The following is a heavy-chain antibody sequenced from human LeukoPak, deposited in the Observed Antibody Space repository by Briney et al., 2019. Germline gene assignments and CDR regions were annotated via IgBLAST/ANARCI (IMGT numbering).Heavy chain of an antibody. J-gene: IGHJ4*02. D-gene: IGHD3-22*01. CDR3: ARGGIGYDSSGYSFDY. Sequence: SETLSLTCTVSGGSVSSGSYYWSWTRQPPGKGLEWIGYIYYSGSTNYNPSLKSRVTISVDTSKNQFSLKLSSVTAADTAVYYCARGGIGYDSSGYSFDYWGQGTLVTVSS. CDR1: GGSVSSGSYY. V-gene: IGHV4-61*01. CDR2: IYYSGST.